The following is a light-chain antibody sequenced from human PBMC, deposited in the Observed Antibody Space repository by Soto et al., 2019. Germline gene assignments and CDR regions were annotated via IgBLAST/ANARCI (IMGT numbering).Light chain of an antibody. CDR2: SDT. CDR3: QVWDSGSAHVL. J-gene: IGLJ2*01. Sequence: SYELTQPPSVSVAPGKTDRISCGGNNIGSKGVHWYQQKPGQAPVLVIYSDTDLPPVIPERFSGSNSANMATLTISRVEDGDEADYYCQVWDSGSAHVLFGGGTKLTVL. CDR1: NIGSKG. V-gene: IGLV3-21*04.